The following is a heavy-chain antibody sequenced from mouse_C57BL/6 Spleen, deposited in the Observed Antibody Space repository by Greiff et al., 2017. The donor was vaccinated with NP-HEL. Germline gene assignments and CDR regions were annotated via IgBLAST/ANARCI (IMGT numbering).Heavy chain of an antibody. CDR1: GYAFTNYL. J-gene: IGHJ3*01. CDR3: ARDPFAY. CDR2: INPGSGGT. V-gene: IGHV1-54*01. Sequence: QVQLKQSGAELVRPGTSVKVSCKASGYAFTNYLIEWVKQRPGQGLEWIGVINPGSGGTNYNEKFQGKATLTADKSSSTAYMQLSSLTSEDSAVYFCARDPFAYWGQGTLVTVSA.